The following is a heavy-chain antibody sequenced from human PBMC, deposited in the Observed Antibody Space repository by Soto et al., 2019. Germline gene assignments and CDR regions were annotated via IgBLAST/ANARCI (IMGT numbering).Heavy chain of an antibody. CDR2: VNYSGST. Sequence: SETLSLTCTFSGCSISRSTFYWGWIRQPPGKALEWIGNVNYSGSTYYNPSLKSRGTISVDTSKNQFSLQLSSVTAADTAVYYCARAAYSSGLAPDNWFDPWGQGTLVTVSS. J-gene: IGHJ5*02. CDR3: ARAAYSSGLAPDNWFDP. D-gene: IGHD6-19*01. CDR1: GCSISRSTFY. V-gene: IGHV4-39*07.